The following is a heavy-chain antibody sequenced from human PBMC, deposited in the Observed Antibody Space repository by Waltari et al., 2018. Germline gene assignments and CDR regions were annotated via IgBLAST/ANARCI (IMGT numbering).Heavy chain of an antibody. V-gene: IGHV5-51*01. J-gene: IGHJ6*03. D-gene: IGHD1-26*01. CDR2: IFHGDSHT. CDR1: GYSFTSYW. Sequence: EVQLVQSGAEVKKPGESLKISCKGSGYSFTSYWIGWVRQMPGKGLEGKGHIFHGDSHTRYNPTFQGQVTISADKSISTAYLQWSSLKASDTAMYYCARAMHTFHSGGPALTLYMDVWGKGSTVTVSS. CDR3: ARAMHTFHSGGPALTLYMDV.